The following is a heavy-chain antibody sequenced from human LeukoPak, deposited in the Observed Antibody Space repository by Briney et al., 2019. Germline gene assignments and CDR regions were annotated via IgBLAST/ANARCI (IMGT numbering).Heavy chain of an antibody. CDR3: VSFYETY. Sequence: GGSLRLSGAASGNDWMHGVRQAGGKGLVWVSHINGDGSWTTYADSVKGRFTISKDNAKNTVYLQMNNLRAEDTAVYYCVSFYETYWGRGTLVTVSS. V-gene: IGHV3-74*01. CDR1: GNDW. D-gene: IGHD2-2*01. CDR2: INGDGSWT. J-gene: IGHJ4*02.